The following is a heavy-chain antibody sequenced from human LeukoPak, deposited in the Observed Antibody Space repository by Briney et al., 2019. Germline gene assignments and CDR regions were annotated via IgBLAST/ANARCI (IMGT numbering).Heavy chain of an antibody. CDR1: GFTVSSNY. V-gene: IGHV3-66*01. CDR2: IYSGGST. CDR3: ARRSRRDGYNWFDP. Sequence: GGSLRLSCAAPGFTVSSNYMSWVRQAPGKGLDWVSVIYSGGSTYYADSVKGRFTISRDNSKNTLYLQMNSLRVEDTAVYYCARRSRRDGYNWFDPWGQGTLVTVSS. J-gene: IGHJ5*02. D-gene: IGHD5-24*01.